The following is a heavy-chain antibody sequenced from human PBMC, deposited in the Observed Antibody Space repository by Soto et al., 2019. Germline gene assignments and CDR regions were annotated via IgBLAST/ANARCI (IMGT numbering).Heavy chain of an antibody. CDR3: AHRPPGGGLDS. Sequence: QITLKESGPTLVKPTQTLTLTCTFSGFSLSTSGVGVGWIRQPPGKALEWLALIYWNDDKRYSPSLKSRLTXTXATSKNQVALTMTNMDPVDTATYYRAHRPPGGGLDSWGQGTLVTVSS. CDR1: GFSLSTSGVG. D-gene: IGHD1-26*01. CDR2: IYWNDDK. V-gene: IGHV2-5*01. J-gene: IGHJ4*02.